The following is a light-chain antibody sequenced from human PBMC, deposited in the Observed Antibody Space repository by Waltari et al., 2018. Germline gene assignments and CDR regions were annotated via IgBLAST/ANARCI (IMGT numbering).Light chain of an antibody. CDR1: QSVSSSY. CDR3: QQYGSSPPWT. CDR2: GAS. J-gene: IGKJ1*01. Sequence: EIVLTQSPRTLSLSPGERATLPCRASQSVSSSYLAWYQQKPGQAPRLLIYGASSRATGIPDRFSGSGSGTDFTLTISRLEPEDFAVYYCQQYGSSPPWTFGQGTKVEIK. V-gene: IGKV3-20*01.